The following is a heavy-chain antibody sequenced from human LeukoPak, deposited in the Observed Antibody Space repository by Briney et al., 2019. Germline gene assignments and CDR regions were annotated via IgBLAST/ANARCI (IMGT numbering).Heavy chain of an antibody. CDR3: ARDLEGFGESINYFDY. CDR1: GYTFTSYS. Sequence: GASVKVSCKASGYTFTSYSISWVRQAPGQGLEWMGWISAYNGNTNYAQKLQGRVTMTTDTSTSTAYMELRSLRSDDTAVYYCARDLEGFGESINYFDYWGQGTLVTVSS. CDR2: ISAYNGNT. J-gene: IGHJ4*02. V-gene: IGHV1-18*01. D-gene: IGHD3-10*01.